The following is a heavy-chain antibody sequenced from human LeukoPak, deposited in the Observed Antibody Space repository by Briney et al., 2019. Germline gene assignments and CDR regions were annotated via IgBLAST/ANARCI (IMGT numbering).Heavy chain of an antibody. Sequence: GGSLRLSCTASGFAFSNHAMSWVRQAPGKGLEWDSSISISGGTTYYADSVKGRFTISRENSKSTLYLQMNSLRADDTAVYYCANEIRPNDYWGQGTLVTVSS. V-gene: IGHV3-23*01. CDR3: ANEIRPNDY. CDR2: ISISGGTT. J-gene: IGHJ4*02. D-gene: IGHD4-17*01. CDR1: GFAFSNHA.